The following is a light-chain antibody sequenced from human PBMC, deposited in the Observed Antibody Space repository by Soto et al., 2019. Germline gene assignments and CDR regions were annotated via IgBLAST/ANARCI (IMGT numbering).Light chain of an antibody. J-gene: IGKJ4*01. CDR3: QQYNSYPLT. CDR1: QSISSW. CDR2: KAS. Sequence: DIQMTQSPSTLSASVGDRFTITGLASQSISSWLAWYQQKPGKAPNLLIHKASSLESGVSGRFSGSGSGTEFTLTISSLQSEDFATYYCQQYNSYPLTFGGGTKVDI. V-gene: IGKV1-5*03.